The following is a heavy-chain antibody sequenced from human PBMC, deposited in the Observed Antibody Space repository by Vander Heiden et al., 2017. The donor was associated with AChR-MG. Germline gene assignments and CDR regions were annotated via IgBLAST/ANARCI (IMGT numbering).Heavy chain of an antibody. CDR1: GESFRGYY. Sequence: QVQLQQWGAGLLKPSETLSLTCAVYGESFRGYYWSWIRQLPGKGLEWIGEINHSGSTNHNPTLKSRVTISVDTSKNQFSLKLTSVTAADTAVYYCARGRGYDFWSGYYPKWFDPWGQGTLVTVSS. CDR3: ARGRGYDFWSGYYPKWFDP. CDR2: INHSGST. V-gene: IGHV4-34*01. J-gene: IGHJ5*02. D-gene: IGHD3-3*01.